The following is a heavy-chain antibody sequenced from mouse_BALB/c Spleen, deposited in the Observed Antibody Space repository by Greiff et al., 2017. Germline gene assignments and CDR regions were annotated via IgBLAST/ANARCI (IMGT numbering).Heavy chain of an antibody. CDR3: ARDGGSSFSYAMDY. V-gene: IGHV3-6*02. D-gene: IGHD1-1*01. J-gene: IGHJ4*01. CDR2: ISYDGSN. CDR1: GYSITSGYY. Sequence: EVKLMESGPGLVKPSQSLSLTCSVTGYSITSGYYWNWIRQFPGNKLEWMGYISYDGSNNYNPSLKNRISITRDTSKNQFFLKLNSVTTEDTATYYCARDGGSSFSYAMDYWGQGTSVTVSS.